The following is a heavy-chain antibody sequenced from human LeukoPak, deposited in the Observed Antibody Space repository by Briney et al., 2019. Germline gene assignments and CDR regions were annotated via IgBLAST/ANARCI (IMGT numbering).Heavy chain of an antibody. J-gene: IGHJ4*02. Sequence: GGSLRLSCAASGFTFSSYAMHWVRQAPGKGLEWGAVISYDGSNKYYADSVKGRFTISRDNSKNTLYLQMNSLRAEDTAVYYCARDLVDVYGVLDYWGQRTLVTVSS. CDR3: ARDLVDVYGVLDY. CDR2: ISYDGSNK. D-gene: IGHD4-17*01. V-gene: IGHV3-30*04. CDR1: GFTFSSYA.